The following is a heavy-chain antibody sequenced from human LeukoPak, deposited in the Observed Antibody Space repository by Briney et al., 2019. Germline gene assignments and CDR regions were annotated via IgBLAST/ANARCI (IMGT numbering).Heavy chain of an antibody. CDR2: ISGSSNYI. D-gene: IGHD2-2*01. CDR1: GFTFNNYG. CDR3: ARHQCSSTSCFTWLAWFDP. Sequence: GGSLRLSCAASGFTFNNYGMNWVRQAPGKGLEWVSSISGSSNYIYYADSVKGRFTISRDNAKNSVYLQMNSLRAEDTAIYYCARHQCSSTSCFTWLAWFDPWGQGTLVTVSS. J-gene: IGHJ5*02. V-gene: IGHV3-21*01.